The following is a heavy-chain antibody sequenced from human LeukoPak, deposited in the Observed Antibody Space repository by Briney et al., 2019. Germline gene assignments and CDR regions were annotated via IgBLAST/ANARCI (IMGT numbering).Heavy chain of an antibody. CDR3: ARDFGR. V-gene: IGHV3-48*02. Sequence: VRXAXGKGLEWVSYISDSGSTIYYADSVKGRFTISRDIAKNSLYLQMNSLSDEDTAIYYCARDFGRWGQGTLVTVSS. CDR2: ISDSGSTI. J-gene: IGHJ5*02.